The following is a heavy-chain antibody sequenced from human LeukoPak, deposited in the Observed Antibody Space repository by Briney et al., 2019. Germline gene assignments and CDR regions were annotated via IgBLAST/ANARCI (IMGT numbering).Heavy chain of an antibody. CDR3: ARGRQDVTMIVVVMTAISYYLDV. J-gene: IGHJ6*03. V-gene: IGHV4-34*01. D-gene: IGHD3-22*01. CDR1: VGSFSGYY. CDR2: MNTSGST. Sequence: KASETLSLTCAVYVGSFSGYYWTWIRQTPQKRLEWIGEMNTSGSTNYNPSLKSRVTISVDTSKNQFSLELSSLTAADTAVYYCARGRQDVTMIVVVMTAISYYLDVWGKGTTVTVS.